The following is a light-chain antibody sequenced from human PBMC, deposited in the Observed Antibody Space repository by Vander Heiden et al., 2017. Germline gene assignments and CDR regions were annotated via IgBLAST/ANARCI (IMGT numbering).Light chain of an antibody. CDR3: QQSYSTPYT. Sequence: IQMTQSPSSLSASVGDRVPITCRASQSISSYLNWYQQKPGKAPKLLIYAASSLQSGVPSRFSGSGSGTDFTLTISRLQPEDFATYYCQQSYSTPYTFGQGTKLEIK. CDR2: AAS. J-gene: IGKJ2*01. CDR1: QSISSY. V-gene: IGKV1-39*01.